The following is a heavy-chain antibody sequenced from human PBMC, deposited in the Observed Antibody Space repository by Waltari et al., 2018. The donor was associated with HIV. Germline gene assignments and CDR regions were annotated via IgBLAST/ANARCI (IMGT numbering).Heavy chain of an antibody. CDR1: GFTFSSYW. V-gene: IGHV3-7*01. J-gene: IGHJ2*01. CDR3: ARDYNWNRWGYFDL. CDR2: IKQEGSEK. Sequence: EVQLVESGGGLVQPGGSLRLSCAASGFTFSSYWMSWVRQAPGKGLEGVANIKQEGSEKYYVDSVKGRFTISRDNAKNSLYLQMNSLRAEDTAVYYCARDYNWNRWGYFDLWGRGTLVTVSS. D-gene: IGHD1-20*01.